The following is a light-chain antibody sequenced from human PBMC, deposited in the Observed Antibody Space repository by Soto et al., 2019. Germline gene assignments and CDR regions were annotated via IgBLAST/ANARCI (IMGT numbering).Light chain of an antibody. CDR2: DVV. CDR1: ISEVGGFNS. J-gene: IGLJ1*01. V-gene: IGLV2-14*03. Sequence: QSVVTQPASVSGSPGQSITISCTGTISEVGGFNSVSWYQLRPGTAPKLILYDVVDRPSGVFYRFSGSKSGNTSSLTISGLQAADEADYFCSSYTSTMTSVFGSGTKVTV. CDR3: SSYTSTMTSV.